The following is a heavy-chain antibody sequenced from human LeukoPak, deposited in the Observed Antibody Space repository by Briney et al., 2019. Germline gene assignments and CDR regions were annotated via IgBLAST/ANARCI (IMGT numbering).Heavy chain of an antibody. CDR3: ARDRFGSSYFDY. Sequence: SQTLSLTCTVSGGSISSGGYYWSWIRQHPGKGLEWIVYFYYSGSTYYNPSLKSRITISVDTSKNRFSLKLSSVTAADTAVYYCARDRFGSSYFDYWGQGTLVTVSS. CDR1: GGSISSGGYY. D-gene: IGHD6-13*01. V-gene: IGHV4-31*03. CDR2: FYYSGST. J-gene: IGHJ4*02.